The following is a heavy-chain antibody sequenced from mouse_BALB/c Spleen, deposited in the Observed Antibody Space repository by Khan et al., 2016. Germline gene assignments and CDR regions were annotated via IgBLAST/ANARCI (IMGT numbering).Heavy chain of an antibody. D-gene: IGHD2-2*01. CDR3: ARRAFGYGGGY. V-gene: IGHV5-9*02. J-gene: IGHJ4*01. CDR1: GFVFSSYD. CDR2: ISNIGSYT. Sequence: EVQLVESGGGLVKPGGSLKLSCAASGFVFSSYDMSWVRQTPEKRLEWVATISNIGSYTYYPDSVKGRFTISRDNARNTLYLQMSSLRSEDTALYYCARRAFGYGGGYWGQGTSVTVSS.